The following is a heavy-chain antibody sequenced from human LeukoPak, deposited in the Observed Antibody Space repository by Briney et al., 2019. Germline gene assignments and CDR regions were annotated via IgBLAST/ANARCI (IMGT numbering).Heavy chain of an antibody. CDR2: ISSSGSTI. CDR3: ARADYAIHRRDAFDI. J-gene: IGHJ3*02. Sequence: QPGGSLRLSCAASGFTFSSYEMNWVRQAPGKGLEWVSYISSSGSTIYYADSVKGRFTISRDNAKNSLYLQMNSLRAEDTAVYYCARADYAIHRRDAFDIWGQGTMVTVSS. CDR1: GFTFSSYE. D-gene: IGHD4-17*01. V-gene: IGHV3-48*03.